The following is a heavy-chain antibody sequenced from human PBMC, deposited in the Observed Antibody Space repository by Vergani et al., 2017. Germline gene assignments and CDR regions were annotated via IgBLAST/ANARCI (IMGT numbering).Heavy chain of an antibody. CDR3: ASLWGKEHDY. Sequence: VQLVESGGGLVKPGGSLRLSCAASGFTFDDYTMHWVRQAPGKGLEWVSLISWDGGSTYYADSVKGRFTISRDNSKNSLYLQMNSLRTEDTALYYCASLWGKEHDYWGQGTLVTVSS. CDR1: GFTFDDYT. CDR2: ISWDGGST. D-gene: IGHD2/OR15-2a*01. J-gene: IGHJ4*02. V-gene: IGHV3-43*01.